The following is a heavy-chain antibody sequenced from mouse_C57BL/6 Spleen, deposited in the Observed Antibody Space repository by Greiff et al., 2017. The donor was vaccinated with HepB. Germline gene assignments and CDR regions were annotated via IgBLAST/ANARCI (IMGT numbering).Heavy chain of an antibody. V-gene: IGHV1-64*01. CDR2: IHPNSGST. CDR1: GYTFTSYW. J-gene: IGHJ2*01. D-gene: IGHD1-1*01. CDR3: ARGPNYYGSSPYYFDY. Sequence: QVQLQQSGAELVKPGASVKLSCKASGYTFTSYWMHWVKQRPGQGLEWIGMIHPNSGSTNYNEKFKSKATLTVDKSSSTAYMPLSSLTSEDSAVYYCARGPNYYGSSPYYFDYWGQGTTLTVSS.